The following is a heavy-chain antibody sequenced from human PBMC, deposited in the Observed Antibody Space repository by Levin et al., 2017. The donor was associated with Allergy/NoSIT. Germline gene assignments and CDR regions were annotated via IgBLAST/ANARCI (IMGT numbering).Heavy chain of an antibody. V-gene: IGHV3-21*01. D-gene: IGHD3-10*01. CDR1: GFTFSTYS. CDR3: AKNFGESKAYGMDV. Sequence: GGSLRLSCAASGFTFSTYSMNWVRQAPGKGLDWVSSISSDSSYIYYADSVKGRFTISRDNAKNSVYLQMNSLRAEDTALYYCAKNFGESKAYGMDVWGQGATVTVSS. CDR2: ISSDSSYI. J-gene: IGHJ6*02.